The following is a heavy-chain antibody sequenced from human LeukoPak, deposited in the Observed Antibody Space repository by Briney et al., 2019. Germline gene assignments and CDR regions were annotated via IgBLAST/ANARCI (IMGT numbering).Heavy chain of an antibody. CDR2: INPNTGGT. D-gene: IGHD4-11*01. CDR3: ARDNSLDY. CDR1: GYTFTGYY. J-gene: IGHJ4*02. V-gene: IGHV1-2*02. Sequence: ASVKVSCKASGYTFTGYYMHWVRQAPGQGLEWMGWINPNTGGTNCAQKFQGRVTMTRDMSINIVYMELSRLTSDDTAVYFCARDNSLDYWGLGTLVTVS.